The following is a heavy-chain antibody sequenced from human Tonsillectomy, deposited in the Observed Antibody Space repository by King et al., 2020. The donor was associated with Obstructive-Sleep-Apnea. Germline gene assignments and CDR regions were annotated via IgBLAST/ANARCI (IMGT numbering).Heavy chain of an antibody. Sequence: QLVQSGGGLVQPGGSLRLSCADSGFTLSTYVMSWVRQAPGEGRGWVSSISGSGGMRYYADSVKGRFTISRDNSKNTLYLQMNILRAEDTAVYYCAKVCSSTSISDFWGQGTLVTVSS. D-gene: IGHD2-2*01. J-gene: IGHJ4*02. CDR2: ISGSGGMR. CDR1: GFTLSTYV. CDR3: AKVCSSTSISDF. V-gene: IGHV3-23*04.